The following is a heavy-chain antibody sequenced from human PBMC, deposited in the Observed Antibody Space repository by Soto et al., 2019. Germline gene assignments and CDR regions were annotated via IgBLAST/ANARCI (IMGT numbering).Heavy chain of an antibody. CDR2: ISNDGNSE. D-gene: IGHD3-10*01. V-gene: IGHV3-30*18. J-gene: IGHJ4*02. CDR1: GFTFSAFG. CDR3: AKTITPVGVSSTGRGALLDN. Sequence: QVQLVESGGGVVQPGRSLRLSCAASGFTFSAFGMHWVRQAPGKGLEWVAVISNDGNSEHYADSVKGRFTISRDNSKNTFYLQLNSLSVADTAVYYCAKTITPVGVSSTGRGALLDNWGQGILVSVSS.